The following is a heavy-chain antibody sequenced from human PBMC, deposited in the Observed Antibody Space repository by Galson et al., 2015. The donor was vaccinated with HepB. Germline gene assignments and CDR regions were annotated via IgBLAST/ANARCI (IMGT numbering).Heavy chain of an antibody. D-gene: IGHD6-13*01. J-gene: IGHJ6*02. V-gene: IGHV3-30*03. CDR1: GFTFSSYG. Sequence: SLRLSCAASGFTFSSYGMHWVRQAPGKGLEWVAVISYDGSNKYYADSVKGRFTISRDNSKNTLYLQMNSLRAEDTAMYYCASPRAYSSSWYGIYYYGMDVWGQGATLAVSS. CDR2: ISYDGSNK. CDR3: ASPRAYSSSWYGIYYYGMDV.